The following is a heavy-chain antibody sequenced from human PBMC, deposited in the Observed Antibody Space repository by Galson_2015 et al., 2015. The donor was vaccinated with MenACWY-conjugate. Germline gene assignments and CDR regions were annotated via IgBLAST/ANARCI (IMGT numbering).Heavy chain of an antibody. CDR3: AREDDDWADGGGDY. D-gene: IGHD4-23*01. V-gene: IGHV3-48*01. J-gene: IGHJ4*02. Sequence: SLRLSCAASGITFSHCGMNWVRQAPGRGLEWISYISPGSGIIYYADSAKGHFTLSRDNSKNTVYLHMNSLRAEDTALYYCAREDDDWADGGGDYWGQGTLVTVSS. CDR2: ISPGSGII. CDR1: GITFSHCG.